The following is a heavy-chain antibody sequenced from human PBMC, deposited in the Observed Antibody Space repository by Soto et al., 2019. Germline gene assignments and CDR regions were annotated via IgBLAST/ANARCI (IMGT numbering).Heavy chain of an antibody. CDR1: GGSISSYY. J-gene: IGHJ6*02. CDR2: IYYSGST. CDR3: ARDEGVAARPKRYYYYGMDV. V-gene: IGHV4-59*01. Sequence: SETLSLTCTVSGGSISSYYWSWIRQPPGKGLEWIGYIYYSGSTNYNPSLKSRVTISVDTSKNQFSLKLSSVTAADTAVYYCARDEGVAARPKRYYYYGMDVXGQGTKVTVS. D-gene: IGHD6-6*01.